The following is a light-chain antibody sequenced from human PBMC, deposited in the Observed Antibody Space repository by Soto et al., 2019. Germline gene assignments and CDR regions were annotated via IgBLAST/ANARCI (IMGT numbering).Light chain of an antibody. CDR2: GAS. CDR1: QSVRSNY. V-gene: IGKV3-20*01. J-gene: IGKJ2*01. CDR3: QRYGVSPYT. Sequence: EIVLTQSPGTLSLSPGERATLSCRASQSVRSNYLAWYQQKPGQAPRLLIYGASSRATGMPDRFRGTGSGTDFTLTISRLEPEDFAVYYCQRYGVSPYTFCQGTKLEIK.